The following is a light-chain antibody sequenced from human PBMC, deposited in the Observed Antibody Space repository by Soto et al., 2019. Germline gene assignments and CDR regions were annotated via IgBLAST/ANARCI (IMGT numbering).Light chain of an antibody. Sequence: QSALTQRPSASGSPGQSVTISCTGTNSDVGGYNYVSWYQQHPGKAPKLMIYEVGQRPSGVPDRFSGSKSGNTASLTVSGLQADDEADYYCTSYGGNNNLIFGGGTKLTVL. CDR1: NSDVGGYNY. CDR2: EVG. V-gene: IGLV2-8*01. J-gene: IGLJ2*01. CDR3: TSYGGNNNLI.